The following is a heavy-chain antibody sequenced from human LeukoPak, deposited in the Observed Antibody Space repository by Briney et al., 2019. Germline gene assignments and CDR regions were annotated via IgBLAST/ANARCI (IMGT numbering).Heavy chain of an antibody. CDR2: INPNSGGT. CDR1: VYTFTGYY. CDR3: ARVSSEDAFDI. D-gene: IGHD6-19*01. J-gene: IGHJ3*02. V-gene: IGHV1-2*02. Sequence: ASVKVSCKASVYTFTGYYMHWVRQAPGQGLEWMGWINPNSGGTNYAQKFQGRVTMTRDTSISTAYMELSGLRSDDTAVYYCARVSSEDAFDIWGQGTMVTVSS.